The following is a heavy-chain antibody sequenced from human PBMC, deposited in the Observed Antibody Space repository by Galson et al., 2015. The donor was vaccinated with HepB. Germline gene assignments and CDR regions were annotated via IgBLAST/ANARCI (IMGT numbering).Heavy chain of an antibody. CDR2: IIPIFGTA. CDR1: GGTFSSYA. Sequence: SVKVSCKASGGTFSSYAISWVRQAPGQGLEWMGGIIPIFGTANYAQKFQGRVTITADESMSTAYMELSSLRSEDTAVYYCARAARDYDILTGYPFDYWGQGTLVTVSS. V-gene: IGHV1-69*13. D-gene: IGHD3-9*01. J-gene: IGHJ4*02. CDR3: ARAARDYDILTGYPFDY.